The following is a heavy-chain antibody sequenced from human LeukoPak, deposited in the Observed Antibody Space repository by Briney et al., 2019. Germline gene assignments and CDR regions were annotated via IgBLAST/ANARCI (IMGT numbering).Heavy chain of an antibody. CDR2: IYYSGST. Sequence: SETLSLTCTVSGGSISSSSYYWGWIRQPPGKGLEWIGSIYYSGSTYYNPSLKSRVTISVDTSKNQFSLKLSSVTAADTAVYYCARKVVVVPAAILGDAFDIWGQGTMVTVSS. CDR3: ARKVVVVPAAILGDAFDI. J-gene: IGHJ3*02. V-gene: IGHV4-39*01. CDR1: GGSISSSSYY. D-gene: IGHD2-2*02.